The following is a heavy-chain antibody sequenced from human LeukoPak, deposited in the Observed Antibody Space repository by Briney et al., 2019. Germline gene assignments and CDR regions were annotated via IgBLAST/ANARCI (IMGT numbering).Heavy chain of an antibody. CDR2: MYTSGDI. D-gene: IGHD3-10*01. J-gene: IGHJ4*02. CDR1: GGSISSYY. Sequence: SETLSLTCTVSGGSISSYYWSWIRQPAGKGLEWIGRMYTSGDIYYSPSLESRVTMSVDTSKNQSSLKVTSVTAADTAVYYCASAQGVRRFDYWGQGTLVTVSS. V-gene: IGHV4-4*07. CDR3: ASAQGVRRFDY.